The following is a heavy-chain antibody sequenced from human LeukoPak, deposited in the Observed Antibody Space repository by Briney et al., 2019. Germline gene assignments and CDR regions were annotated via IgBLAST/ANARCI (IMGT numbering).Heavy chain of an antibody. D-gene: IGHD1-26*01. CDR1: GFTFSSRM. V-gene: IGHV3-21*06. CDR2: ISGSQTYI. Sequence: PGGSLPLSRAGSGFTFSSRMMNWVRQAPGKGLEWVSSISGSQTYIYYADSVKGRFTISRDNAKNSLFLQMNSLRAEDTAVYYCARGAEATSSVFYLWGQGTLVTVSS. J-gene: IGHJ1*01. CDR3: ARGAEATSSVFYL.